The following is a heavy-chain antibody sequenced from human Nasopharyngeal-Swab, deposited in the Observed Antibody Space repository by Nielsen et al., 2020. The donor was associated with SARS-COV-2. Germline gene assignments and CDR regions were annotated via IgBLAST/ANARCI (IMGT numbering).Heavy chain of an antibody. Sequence: GESLKISCAASGFNFNYYSMNWVRQAPGKGLEWVSYITSGSAIMYYADSVKGRFTISRDDSKNTAFLQMDSLKTEDTALYYCTTDFYFDYWGQGTLVTVSS. J-gene: IGHJ4*02. V-gene: IGHV3-48*01. CDR1: GFNFNYYS. CDR3: TTDFYFDY. CDR2: ITSGSAIM.